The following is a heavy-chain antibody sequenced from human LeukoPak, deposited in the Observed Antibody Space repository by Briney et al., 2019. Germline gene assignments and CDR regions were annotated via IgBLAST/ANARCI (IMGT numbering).Heavy chain of an antibody. D-gene: IGHD3-10*01. CDR3: ARLTYYYGSD. J-gene: IGHJ4*02. CDR2: INHSGST. CDR1: GGSFSGYH. Sequence: SETLSLTCAVYGGSFSGYHWSWIRQPPGKGLEWIGEINHSGSTNYNPSLKSRVTISVDTSKNQFSLKLSSVTAADTAVYYCARLTYYYGSDWGQGTLVTVSS. V-gene: IGHV4-34*01.